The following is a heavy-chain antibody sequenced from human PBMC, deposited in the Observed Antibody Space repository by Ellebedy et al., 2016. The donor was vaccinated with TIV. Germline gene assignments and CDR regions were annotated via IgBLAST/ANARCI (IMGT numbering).Heavy chain of an antibody. CDR3: ARGQKDTIFGVVLSLKRWFDP. J-gene: IGHJ5*02. Sequence: SETLSLTCSVFGMSFTNSSLSWLRLTPGKGLEWIAEIYQDEVTDFNPSLKGRVTISQDTSKNQFSLKLSSLTAADTAVYYCARGQKDTIFGVVLSLKRWFDPWGQGTLVTISS. V-gene: IGHV4-34*01. CDR2: IYQDEVT. CDR1: GMSFTNSS. D-gene: IGHD3-3*01.